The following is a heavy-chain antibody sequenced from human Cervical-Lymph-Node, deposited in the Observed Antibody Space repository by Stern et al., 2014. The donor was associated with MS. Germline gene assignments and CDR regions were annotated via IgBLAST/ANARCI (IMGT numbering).Heavy chain of an antibody. CDR2: IVPHTGGT. J-gene: IGHJ5*02. Sequence: QVQLVQSGAEVRKPGASVKVSCKASGYTFIDYYIHWVRQAPGQGLAWMGRIVPHTGGTIYAQKFQDRVTITRDTSINTAYMEVSSLRSDDTAVYFCARGGGYIFPSDWFDPWGQGTLVTVSS. D-gene: IGHD5-24*01. V-gene: IGHV1-2*06. CDR3: ARGGGYIFPSDWFDP. CDR1: GYTFIDYY.